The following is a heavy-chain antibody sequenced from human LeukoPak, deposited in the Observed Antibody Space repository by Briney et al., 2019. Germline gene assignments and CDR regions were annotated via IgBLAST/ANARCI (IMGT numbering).Heavy chain of an antibody. J-gene: IGHJ3*02. D-gene: IGHD4-17*01. CDR2: IWYDGSNG. Sequence: GRSLRLSCGASGFTFRSYGMHWVRQAPGKGLEWVAVIWYDGSNGYYADSVKGRFTITRDNSKNTLYLQMSSLRAEDTAVYYCARNGYGDSGGFDMWGQGTMVTVSS. V-gene: IGHV3-33*01. CDR1: GFTFRSYG. CDR3: ARNGYGDSGGFDM.